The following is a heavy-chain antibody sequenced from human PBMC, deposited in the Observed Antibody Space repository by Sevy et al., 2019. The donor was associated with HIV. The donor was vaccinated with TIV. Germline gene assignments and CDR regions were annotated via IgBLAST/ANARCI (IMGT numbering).Heavy chain of an antibody. J-gene: IGHJ3*02. V-gene: IGHV4-38-2*01. CDR3: ARSYSGSYRGDDAFDI. D-gene: IGHD1-26*01. CDR2: IYHSGST. CDR1: GYSISSGYY. Sequence: SETLSLTCAVSGYSISSGYYWGWIRQPPGKGLEWIGSIYHSGSTYYNPSLKSRVTISVDTSKNQFSLKLSSVTAADTAVYYCARSYSGSYRGDDAFDIWGHGTMVTVSS.